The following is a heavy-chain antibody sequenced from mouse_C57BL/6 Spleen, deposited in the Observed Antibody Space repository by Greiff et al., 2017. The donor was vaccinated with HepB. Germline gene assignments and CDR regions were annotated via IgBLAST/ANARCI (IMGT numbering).Heavy chain of an antibody. CDR3: ARDHYYGSSWGMDY. CDR2: INPNNGGT. CDR1: GYTFTDYY. D-gene: IGHD1-1*01. J-gene: IGHJ4*01. V-gene: IGHV1-26*01. Sequence: EVQLQQSGPELVKPGASVKISCKASGYTFTDYYMNWVKQSHGKSLEWIGDINPNNGGTSYNQKFKGKATLTVDKSSSTAYMELRSLTSEDSAVYDCARDHYYGSSWGMDYWGQGTSVTVSS.